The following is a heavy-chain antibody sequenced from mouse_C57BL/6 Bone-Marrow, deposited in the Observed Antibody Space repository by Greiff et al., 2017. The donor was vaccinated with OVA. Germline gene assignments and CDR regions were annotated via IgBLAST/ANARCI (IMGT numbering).Heavy chain of an antibody. CDR1: GFTFSSYG. CDR2: ISSGGSYT. Sequence: EVKLVESGGDLVKPGGSLKLSCAASGFTFSSYGMSWVRQTPDKRLEWVATISSGGSYTYYPDSVKGRFTISRDNAKNTLYLQMSSLKSEDTAMYYCARLRGYGAWCAYWGQGTLVTVSA. J-gene: IGHJ3*01. V-gene: IGHV5-6*01. CDR3: ARLRGYGAWCAY. D-gene: IGHD1-1*01.